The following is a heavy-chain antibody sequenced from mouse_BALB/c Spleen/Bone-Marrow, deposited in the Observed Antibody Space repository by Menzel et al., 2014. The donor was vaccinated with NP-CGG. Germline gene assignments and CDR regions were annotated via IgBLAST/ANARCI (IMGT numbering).Heavy chain of an antibody. CDR1: GFTFSSYG. V-gene: IGHV5-6-3*01. CDR3: ARDPLYYYA. D-gene: IGHD1-1*01. J-gene: IGHJ3*01. CDR2: INSNGGST. Sequence: VQRVESGGGLVQPGGSLKLSCAASGFTFSSYGMSWVRQTPDKRLELVATINSNGGSTYYPDSVKGRFTISRDNAKNTLYLQMSSLMSEDTAMYYCARDPLYYYAWGQGTLVTVSA.